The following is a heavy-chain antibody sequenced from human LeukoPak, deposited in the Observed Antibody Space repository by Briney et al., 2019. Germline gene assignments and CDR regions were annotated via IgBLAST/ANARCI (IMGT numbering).Heavy chain of an antibody. CDR2: ISGSGGST. Sequence: GGSLRLSCAASGFTFSSYAMSWVRQAPGKGQEWVSAISGSGGSTYYADSVKGRFTISRDNSKNTLYLQMNSLRAEDTAVYYCAKDLGNVLRFLEWLSGDYYGMDVWGQGTTVTVSS. J-gene: IGHJ6*02. V-gene: IGHV3-23*01. CDR3: AKDLGNVLRFLEWLSGDYYGMDV. D-gene: IGHD3-3*01. CDR1: GFTFSSYA.